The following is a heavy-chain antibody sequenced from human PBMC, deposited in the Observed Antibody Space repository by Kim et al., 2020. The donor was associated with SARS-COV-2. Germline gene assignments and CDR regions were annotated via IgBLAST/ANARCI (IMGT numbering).Heavy chain of an antibody. CDR2: INQDGSQQ. CDR1: GFIFSSHW. V-gene: IGHV3-7*03. D-gene: IGHD3-10*01. CDR3: ARRYHYGSGSSKGMDV. J-gene: IGHJ6*02. Sequence: GGSLRLSCAASGFIFSSHWMTWVRQVPGKGLEWVANINQDGSQQYYVDSVKGRFTISRDNAKNSLYLQMNSLRAEDTAIYYCARRYHYGSGSSKGMDVWGQGTTVTVSS.